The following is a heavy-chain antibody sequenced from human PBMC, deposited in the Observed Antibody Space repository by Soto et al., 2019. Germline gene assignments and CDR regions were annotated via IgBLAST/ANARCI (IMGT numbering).Heavy chain of an antibody. CDR2: ISGSGGST. CDR1: GFTFSSYA. CDR3: AKNDYVWGSYRSKSSYYFHY. J-gene: IGHJ4*02. D-gene: IGHD3-16*02. V-gene: IGHV3-23*01. Sequence: GGSLRLSCAASGFTFSSYAMSWVRQAPGKGREWVSAISGSGGSTYYADSVKGRFTISRDNSKNTLYLQMNSLRAEDTAVYYCAKNDYVWGSYRSKSSYYFHYWGQGTLVTVSS.